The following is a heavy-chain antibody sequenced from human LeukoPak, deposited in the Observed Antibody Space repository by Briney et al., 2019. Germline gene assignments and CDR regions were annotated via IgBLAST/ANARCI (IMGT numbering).Heavy chain of an antibody. J-gene: IGHJ4*02. CDR1: GFIFSNYA. D-gene: IGHD2-2*01. Sequence: GSLRLSCAASGFIFSNYALSWVRQAPGKGLEWVSDISGSGGNTYYAKSVRGRFTISRDNSKNTLYLQMNSLRTEDTSVYYCAPHCSSASCPDYWGQGTLVTVSS. CDR3: APHCSSASCPDY. CDR2: ISGSGGNT. V-gene: IGHV3-23*01.